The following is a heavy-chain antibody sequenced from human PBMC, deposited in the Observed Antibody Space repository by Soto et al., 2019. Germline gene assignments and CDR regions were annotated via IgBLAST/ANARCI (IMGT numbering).Heavy chain of an antibody. V-gene: IGHV1-69*12. J-gene: IGHJ6*02. CDR3: AGHTGSSPEGRYYDGMDV. Sequence: QVQLVQSGAEVKKPGSSVKVSCKASGGTFSSYAISWVRQAPGQGLEWMGGIIPIFGTADYAQTFQGRVTITAXEXTXTTXMELSSLRSEDTAVYYCAGHTGSSPEGRYYDGMDVWGQGTTVTVSS. CDR1: GGTFSSYA. CDR2: IIPIFGTA. D-gene: IGHD1-26*01.